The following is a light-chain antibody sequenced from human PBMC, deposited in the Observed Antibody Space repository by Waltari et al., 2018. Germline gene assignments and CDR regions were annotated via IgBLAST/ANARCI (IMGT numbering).Light chain of an antibody. V-gene: IGKV3-15*01. CDR1: RNVGTS. CDR3: QQYNYWPPAYT. Sequence: EVVLTQSPVTLSVSPGERATLSCRASRNVGTSLAWYQQKPGQAPRPLIYDTFTRATGFPARFSGSGSGTEFTLTISSLQSEDFGVYYCQQYNYWPPAYTFGQGTKLEIK. J-gene: IGKJ2*01. CDR2: DTF.